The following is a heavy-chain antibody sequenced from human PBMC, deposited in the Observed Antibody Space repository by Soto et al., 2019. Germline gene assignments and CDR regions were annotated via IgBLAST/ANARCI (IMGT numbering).Heavy chain of an antibody. V-gene: IGHV4-30-4*01. CDR1: GGSISSYY. Sequence: SETLSLTCTVSGGSISSYYWSWIRQPPGKGLEWIGYIYYSGSTYYNPSLKSRVTISVDTSKNQFSLKLSSVTAADTAVYYCARGVWIQLWSATFDYWGQGALVTISS. CDR2: IYYSGST. J-gene: IGHJ4*02. D-gene: IGHD5-18*01. CDR3: ARGVWIQLWSATFDY.